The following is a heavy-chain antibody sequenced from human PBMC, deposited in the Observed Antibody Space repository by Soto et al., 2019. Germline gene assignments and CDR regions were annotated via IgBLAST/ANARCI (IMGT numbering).Heavy chain of an antibody. J-gene: IGHJ4*02. CDR2: IYHSGST. CDR3: AREGSGGSCYGGFDY. Sequence: PSETLSLTCAVSGGSISSSNWWSWVRQPPGKGLEWIGEIYHSGSTNYNPSLKSRVTISVDKSKNQFSLKLSSVTAADTAVYYCAREGSGGSCYGGFDYWGQGTLVTVS. CDR1: GGSISSSNW. D-gene: IGHD2-15*01. V-gene: IGHV4-4*02.